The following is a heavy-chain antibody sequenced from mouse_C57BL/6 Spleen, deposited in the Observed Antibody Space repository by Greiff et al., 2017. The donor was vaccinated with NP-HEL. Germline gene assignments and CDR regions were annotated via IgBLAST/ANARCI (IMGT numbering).Heavy chain of an antibody. CDR3: ARWGLERDYAMDY. CDR2: IDPSDSYT. J-gene: IGHJ4*01. CDR1: GYTFTSYS. D-gene: IGHD2-4*01. V-gene: IGHV1-69*01. Sequence: QVQLQQSGAELVMPGASVKLSCKASGYTFTSYSMHWVKQRPGQGLEWIGDIDPSDSYTNYNQKFKGKSTLTVDKSSSTAYLQLSSLTSEDSAVYYCARWGLERDYAMDYWGQGTTVTVSS.